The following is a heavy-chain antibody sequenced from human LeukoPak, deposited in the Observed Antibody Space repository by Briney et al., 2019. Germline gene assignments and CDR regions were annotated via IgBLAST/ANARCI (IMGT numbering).Heavy chain of an antibody. CDR2: IYYSGST. D-gene: IGHD2-2*01. CDR3: ARDARGMIVVVPAAAPHYGMDV. Sequence: PSQTLSLTCTVSGGSISSGDYYWSWIRRPPGKGLEWIGYIYYSGSTYYNPSLKSRVTISVDTSKNQFSLKLSSVTAADTAVYYCARDARGMIVVVPAAAPHYGMDVWGKGTTVTVSS. J-gene: IGHJ6*04. V-gene: IGHV4-30-4*01. CDR1: GGSISSGDYY.